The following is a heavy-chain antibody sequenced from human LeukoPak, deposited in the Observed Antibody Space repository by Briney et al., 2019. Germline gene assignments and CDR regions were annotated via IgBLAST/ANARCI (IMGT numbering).Heavy chain of an antibody. J-gene: IGHJ4*02. CDR1: GGSVSSNY. D-gene: IGHD4-17*01. Sequence: PSETPSLTCTVPGGSVSSNYWSWIRQPPGRGLEWIGYILYSGSTNYHPSLKSRVNISADTSKNQVSLKLSSVTAADTAIYYCARARGDYGWIDYWGQGTLVTVSS. CDR3: ARARGDYGWIDY. V-gene: IGHV4-59*02. CDR2: ILYSGST.